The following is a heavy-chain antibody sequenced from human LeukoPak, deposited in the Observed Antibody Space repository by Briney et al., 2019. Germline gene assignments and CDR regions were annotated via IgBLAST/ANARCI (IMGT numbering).Heavy chain of an antibody. CDR2: IKPDGSEI. J-gene: IGHJ4*02. CDR3: ARETTVIKKIDY. Sequence: PGESLRLSCEASGFSFSRYWMSWVRQAPVRGLEWVANIKPDGSEIYYVDSVRGRFTISRDNAKNSLYLQMNSLRDEDTAIYYCARETTVIKKIDYWGQGTLVTVSS. CDR1: GFSFSRYW. V-gene: IGHV3-7*01. D-gene: IGHD4-17*01.